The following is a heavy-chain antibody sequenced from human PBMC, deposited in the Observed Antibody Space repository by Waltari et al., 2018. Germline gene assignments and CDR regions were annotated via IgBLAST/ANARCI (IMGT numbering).Heavy chain of an antibody. Sequence: EVQLVESGGGLVHPGGSLSLSCEASGFIFPLYWLTWVRQDPGKGLVWVAHINSDGRSTTYGDSVRGRFTITRDNARNTLYLQMTSLRAEDTAVYFCVTDDPGLGLDVWGQGTTVTVSS. V-gene: IGHV3-74*01. D-gene: IGHD7-27*01. CDR3: VTDDPGLGLDV. J-gene: IGHJ6*02. CDR2: INSDGRST. CDR1: GFIFPLYW.